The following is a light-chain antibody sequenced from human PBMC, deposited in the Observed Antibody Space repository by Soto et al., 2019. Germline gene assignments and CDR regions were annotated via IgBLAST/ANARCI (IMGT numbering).Light chain of an antibody. Sequence: DIQMTHSPSTLSTSVGDRVTISCRASQSISSWLAWYQQKPGKAPKLLIYKASSLESGVPSRFSGSGSGTEFTLTISSLQPDDFATYYCQQQGTFGGGTKVDIK. J-gene: IGKJ4*01. CDR1: QSISSW. CDR2: KAS. V-gene: IGKV1-5*03. CDR3: QQQGT.